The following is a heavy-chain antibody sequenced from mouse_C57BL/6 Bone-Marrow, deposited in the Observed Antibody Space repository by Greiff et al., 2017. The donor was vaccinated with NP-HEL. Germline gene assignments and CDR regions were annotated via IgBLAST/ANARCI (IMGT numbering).Heavy chain of an antibody. CDR3: TRSYGSSFHYFDY. J-gene: IGHJ2*01. V-gene: IGHV1-15*01. Sequence: VKLVESGAELVRPGASVTLSCKASGYTFTDYEMHWVKQTPVHGLEWIGAFDPETGGTAYNQKFKGKAILTADKSSSTAYMELRSLTSEDSAVYYCTRSYGSSFHYFDYWGQGTTLTVSS. CDR1: GYTFTDYE. D-gene: IGHD1-1*01. CDR2: FDPETGGT.